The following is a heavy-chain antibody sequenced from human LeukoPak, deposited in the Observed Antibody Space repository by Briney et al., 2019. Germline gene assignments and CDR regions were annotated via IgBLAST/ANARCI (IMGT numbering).Heavy chain of an antibody. CDR1: GNYW. J-gene: IGHJ4*02. Sequence: PGGSLRLSCAASGNYWMHWVRQAPGKGLVWVSHINGDGSWTTYVDSVKGRLTISKDNAKNTVYLQMNNLRAEDTAVYYCVSFYETYWGRGTLVTVSS. V-gene: IGHV3-74*01. CDR3: VSFYETY. CDR2: INGDGSWT. D-gene: IGHD2-2*01.